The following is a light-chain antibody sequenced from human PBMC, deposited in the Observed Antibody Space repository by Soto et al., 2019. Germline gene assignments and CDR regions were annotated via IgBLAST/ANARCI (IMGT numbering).Light chain of an antibody. Sequence: QSALTQPASVSGSPGQSITISCTGTSSDVGAYNYVSWYQQHPGKAPKLLLSEINNRPSGVSNRFSGSKSANTASLTISGLQAEDEGDYYCSSYTSTTTLVVFGGGTKVTVL. CDR3: SSYTSTTTLVV. CDR1: SSDVGAYNY. J-gene: IGLJ2*01. V-gene: IGLV2-14*01. CDR2: EIN.